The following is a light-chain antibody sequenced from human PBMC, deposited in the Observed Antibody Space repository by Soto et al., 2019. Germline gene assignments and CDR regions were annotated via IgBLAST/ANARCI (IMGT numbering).Light chain of an antibody. V-gene: IGLV2-14*01. CDR1: SSNIDVFDL. J-gene: IGLJ1*01. CDR3: SSYTSSSTLYV. CDR2: EVS. Sequence: SVLTQPASVSGSPGQSITISCTGTSSNIDVFDLVSWYRQRPGKPPKLMIYEVSNRPSGVSNRFSGSKSGNTASLTISGLQAEDEADYYCSSYTSSSTLYVFGTGTKVTV.